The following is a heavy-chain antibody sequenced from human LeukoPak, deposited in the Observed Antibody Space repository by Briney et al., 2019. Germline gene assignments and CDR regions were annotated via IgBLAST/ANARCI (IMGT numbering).Heavy chain of an antibody. J-gene: IGHJ6*02. V-gene: IGHV3-7*01. Sequence: GGSLRLSCAASGFTFSSYWMSWVRQAPGKGLEWVANIKQDGSEKYYVDSVKGRFTISRDNAKNSLYLQMNSLRAEDTAVYYCAREGEGYDFGIMDVWGQGTTVTVPS. CDR2: IKQDGSEK. CDR1: GFTFSSYW. D-gene: IGHD3-3*01. CDR3: AREGEGYDFGIMDV.